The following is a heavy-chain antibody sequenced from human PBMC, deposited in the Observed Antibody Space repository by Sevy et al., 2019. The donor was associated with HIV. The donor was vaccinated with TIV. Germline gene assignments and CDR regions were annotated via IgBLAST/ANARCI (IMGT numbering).Heavy chain of an antibody. V-gene: IGHV1-69*13. CDR3: ARWSISIDY. CDR1: GGTFSSYI. CDR2: ITPVLGTT. J-gene: IGHJ4*02. Sequence: ASVKVSCKASGGTFSSYIASWVRQAPGQGLEWMGGITPVLGTTNYAHKFQGRVTITADESTSTVYMEMSRLKSEDTAVYYCARWSISIDYWGQGTLVTVSS.